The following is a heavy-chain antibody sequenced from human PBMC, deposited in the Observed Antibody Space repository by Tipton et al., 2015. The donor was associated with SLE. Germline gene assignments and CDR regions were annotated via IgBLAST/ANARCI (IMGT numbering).Heavy chain of an antibody. D-gene: IGHD4-11*01. Sequence: TLSLTCTVPSGFLTSINYYWGWIRQPPGKGLQWIGSGYHSENSYYSPSLRSRVTISLDTSKNQFSLKLTAVTAADTAVYYCARQDRLTTVFGVLNWGPGALVTVSS. V-gene: IGHV4-39*07. CDR1: SGFLTSINYY. CDR3: ARQDRLTTVFGVLN. J-gene: IGHJ4*02. CDR2: GYHSENS.